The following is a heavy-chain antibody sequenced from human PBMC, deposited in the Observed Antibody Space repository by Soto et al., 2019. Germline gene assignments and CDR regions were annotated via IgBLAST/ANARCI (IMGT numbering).Heavy chain of an antibody. CDR1: GFSLTTSGVG. CDR2: LYGVDDT. CDR3: VHRHYYGSGNLGMDV. J-gene: IGHJ6*02. Sequence: QITLKESGPTLVKPTQTLTLTCTFSGFSLTTSGVGVGWIRQPPGKALEWLALLYGVDDTRYSPSLKSRLTITGDTSKNQVVLTMTNMDPVDTAKYYCVHRHYYGSGNLGMDVWGQGTTVTVSS. V-gene: IGHV2-5*02. D-gene: IGHD3-10*01.